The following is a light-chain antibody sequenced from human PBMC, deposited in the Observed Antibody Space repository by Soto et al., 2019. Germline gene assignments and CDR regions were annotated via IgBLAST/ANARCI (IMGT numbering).Light chain of an antibody. CDR3: QEYDGAPPIT. J-gene: IGKJ5*01. Sequence: ELLLTQSPGTVSLSLGERATLSCRSGQTVSNNYLAWYQHKPGQAPRLLIYGASTRATGIPDRFSGSGSGTDFTLTIRRLEPEDLAVYYCQEYDGAPPITFGIGTRLDIK. CDR2: GAS. CDR1: QTVSNNY. V-gene: IGKV3-20*01.